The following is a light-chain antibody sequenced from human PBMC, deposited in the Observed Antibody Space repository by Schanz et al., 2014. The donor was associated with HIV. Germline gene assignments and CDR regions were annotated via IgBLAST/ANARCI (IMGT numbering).Light chain of an antibody. CDR1: SGDIGDYNY. V-gene: IGLV2-14*03. CDR3: SSFAGNNNLV. Sequence: QSALTQSASVSGSPGQSITISCTGTSGDIGDYNYVSWYQQHPGKAPKLMIYDVTLRPSGVSNRFSGSKSDTTASLTISGLQVEDEADYYCSSFAGNNNLVFGGGTKLTVL. CDR2: DVT. J-gene: IGLJ3*02.